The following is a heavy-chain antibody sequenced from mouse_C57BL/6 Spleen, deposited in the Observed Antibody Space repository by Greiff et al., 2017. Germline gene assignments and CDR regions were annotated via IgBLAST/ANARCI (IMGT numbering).Heavy chain of an antibody. V-gene: IGHV3-6*01. CDR3: ARAYGSSSWFAY. CDR2: ISYDGSN. J-gene: IGHJ3*01. CDR1: GYSITSGYY. Sequence: ESGPGLVKPSQSLSLTCSVTGYSITSGYYWNWIRQFPGNKLEWMGYISYDGSNNYNPSLKNRISITRDTSKNQFFLKLNSVTTEDTATYYCARAYGSSSWFAYWGQGTLVTVSA. D-gene: IGHD1-1*01.